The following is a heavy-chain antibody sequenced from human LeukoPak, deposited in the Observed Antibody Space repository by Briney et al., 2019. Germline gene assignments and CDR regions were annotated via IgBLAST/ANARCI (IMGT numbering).Heavy chain of an antibody. D-gene: IGHD4-17*01. J-gene: IGHJ4*02. Sequence: ASVKVSCKVSGYTLTELSMHWVRQAPGKGLEWMGGFDSEDGKTMYAQKFQGRVTMTEDTSTDTAYMELSSLRSEDTAVYYCARDGDHVVSYWGQGTLVTVSS. CDR1: GYTLTELS. CDR2: FDSEDGKT. V-gene: IGHV1-24*01. CDR3: ARDGDHVVSY.